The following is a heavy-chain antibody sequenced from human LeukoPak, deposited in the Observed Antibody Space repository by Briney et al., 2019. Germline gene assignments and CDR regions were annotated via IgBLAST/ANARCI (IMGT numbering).Heavy chain of an antibody. CDR2: INHSGST. CDR1: GGSFSGYY. J-gene: IGHJ4*02. CDR3: ARGLGNRYFDWSGGYFDY. D-gene: IGHD3-9*01. V-gene: IGHV4-34*01. Sequence: PSETLSLTCAVYGGSFSGYYWSWIRQPPGKGLEWIGEINHSGSTNYNPSLKSRVTISVDTSKNQFSLKLSSVTAADTAVYYCARGLGNRYFDWSGGYFDYWGQGTLVTVSS.